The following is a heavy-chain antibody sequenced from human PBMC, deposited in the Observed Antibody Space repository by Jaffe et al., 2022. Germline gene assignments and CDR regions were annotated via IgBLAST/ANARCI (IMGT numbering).Heavy chain of an antibody. CDR2: IYPGDSDT. Sequence: EVQLVQSGAEVKKPGESLKISCKGSGYSFTSYWIGWVRQMPGKGLEWMGIIYPGDSDTRYSPSFQGQVTISADKSISTAYLQWSSLKASDTAMYYCARHHLLRFLEWVSPDDAFDIWGQGTMVTVSS. D-gene: IGHD3-3*01. CDR1: GYSFTSYW. J-gene: IGHJ3*02. V-gene: IGHV5-51*01. CDR3: ARHHLLRFLEWVSPDDAFDI.